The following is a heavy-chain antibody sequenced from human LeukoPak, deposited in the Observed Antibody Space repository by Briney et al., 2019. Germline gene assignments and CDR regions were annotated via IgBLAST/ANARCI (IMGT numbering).Heavy chain of an antibody. D-gene: IGHD3-3*01. J-gene: IGHJ4*02. CDR2: ISNDGSTT. V-gene: IGHV3-74*01. Sequence: GGTLRLSCAASGFTFSTFWMHWVRQTPGKGLVWVSRISNDGSTTHYADSVKGRFTISRDNAKNTLFLHMNSLRAEDTAVYYCARVLSGYSFTSYFDYWGQGTLVTVSS. CDR1: GFTFSTFW. CDR3: ARVLSGYSFTSYFDY.